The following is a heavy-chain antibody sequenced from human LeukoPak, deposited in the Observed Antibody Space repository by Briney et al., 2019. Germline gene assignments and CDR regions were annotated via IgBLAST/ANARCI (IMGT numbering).Heavy chain of an antibody. J-gene: IGHJ4*02. CDR2: INTDGSST. CDR1: GFTFSSYW. CDR3: AREGSTSFDY. D-gene: IGHD2-2*01. V-gene: IGHV3-74*01. Sequence: GGSLRLSCAASGFTFSSYWMHWVRQAPGKGLVWVSRINTDGSSTNYADSVKGRFTISRDNAKDTLYLQMNSRRAEDTAVYYCAREGSTSFDYWGQGTLVTVSS.